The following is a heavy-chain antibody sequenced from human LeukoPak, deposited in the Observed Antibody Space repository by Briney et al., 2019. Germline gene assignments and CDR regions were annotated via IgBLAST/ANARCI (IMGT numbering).Heavy chain of an antibody. CDR1: GFTFSDYY. D-gene: IGHD3-10*01. V-gene: IGHV3-11*01. CDR3: ARKRYYGSGSYYLFDY. J-gene: IGHJ4*02. Sequence: GGSLRLSCAASGFTFSDYYMSWIRQAPGKGLEWVSYISSSGSTIYYADSVKGRFTISRDNAKNSLYLQMNSLRAEDTAVYYCARKRYYGSGSYYLFDYWGQGTLVTVSS. CDR2: ISSSGSTI.